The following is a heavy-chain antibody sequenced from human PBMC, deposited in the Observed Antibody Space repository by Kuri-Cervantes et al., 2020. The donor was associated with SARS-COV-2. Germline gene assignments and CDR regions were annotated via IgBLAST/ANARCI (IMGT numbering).Heavy chain of an antibody. V-gene: IGHV1-2*04. CDR1: GYTFTSYG. CDR2: INPNSGGT. Sequence: ASVKVSCKASGYTFTSYGISWVRQAPGQGLEWMGWINPNSGGTNYAQKFQGWVTMTRDTSISTAYMGLSRLRSDDPAVYYCARAGLGLRFLEWSAANYYYYYGMDVWGQGTTVTVSS. D-gene: IGHD3-3*01. CDR3: ARAGLGLRFLEWSAANYYYYYGMDV. J-gene: IGHJ6*02.